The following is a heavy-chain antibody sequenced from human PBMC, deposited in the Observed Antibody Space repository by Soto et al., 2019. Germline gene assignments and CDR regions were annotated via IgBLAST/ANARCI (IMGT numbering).Heavy chain of an antibody. V-gene: IGHV1-58*02. CDR1: GFTFTSSA. D-gene: IGHD6-19*01. CDR3: ARMYSSGLPDY. Sequence: SVKVSCKTSGFTFTSSAIQWVRQAPGQSLEWLGWIVAGSDYTKYAQKFQGRVTLTRDLSATTAYMELSSLRSEDTAVYYCARMYSSGLPDYWGQGTLVTVS. CDR2: IVAGSDYT. J-gene: IGHJ4*02.